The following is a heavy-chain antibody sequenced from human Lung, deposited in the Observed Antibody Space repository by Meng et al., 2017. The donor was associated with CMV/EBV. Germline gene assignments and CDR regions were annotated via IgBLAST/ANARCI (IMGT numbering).Heavy chain of an antibody. CDR1: GFTFSSYS. D-gene: IGHD2-21*01. Sequence: GGSLRLXCAASGFTFSSYSMNWVRQAPGKGLEWVSSISSSGTYIYYADSVKGRFTISRDNAQNSLYLQMNSLRAEDTAVYYCARDVSPRSSAYFAIYYFYALDVWCQGTTVTGSS. CDR2: ISSSGTYI. CDR3: ARDVSPRSSAYFAIYYFYALDV. V-gene: IGHV3-21*01. J-gene: IGHJ6*02.